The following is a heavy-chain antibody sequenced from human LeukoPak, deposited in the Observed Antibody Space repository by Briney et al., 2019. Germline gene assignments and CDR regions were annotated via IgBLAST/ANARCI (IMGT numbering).Heavy chain of an antibody. CDR3: ATELRSGYFDY. J-gene: IGHJ4*02. D-gene: IGHD3-22*01. CDR2: FDPEDDER. Sequence: ASVKVSCKVSGYTLSELSMHWVRQAPGKALEWMGGFDPEDDERVYAQKFQGRVTMTEDTSTDTAYMELSSLRSEDTAIYYCATELRSGYFDYWGQGTLVTVSS. CDR1: GYTLSELS. V-gene: IGHV1-24*01.